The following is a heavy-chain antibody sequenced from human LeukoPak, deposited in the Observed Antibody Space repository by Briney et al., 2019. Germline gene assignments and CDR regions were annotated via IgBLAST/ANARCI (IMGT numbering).Heavy chain of an antibody. J-gene: IGHJ5*02. Sequence: GRSLRLSCAASGFTFSSYGMHWVRPAPGKGLEWVAVIWYDGSNKYYADSVKGRFTISRDNSKNTLYLQMNSLRAEDTAVYYCARELYGDYSNWFDPWGQGTLVTVSS. CDR2: IWYDGSNK. CDR3: ARELYGDYSNWFDP. V-gene: IGHV3-33*01. CDR1: GFTFSSYG. D-gene: IGHD4-17*01.